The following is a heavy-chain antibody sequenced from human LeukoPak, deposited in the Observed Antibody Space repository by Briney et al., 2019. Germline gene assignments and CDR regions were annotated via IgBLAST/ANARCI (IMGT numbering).Heavy chain of an antibody. CDR2: ISYDGSNK. Sequence: GGSLGLSCAASGFTFSSYGMHWVRQAPGKGLEWVALISYDGSNKYFADSVKGRFTISRDNSKNTLYLQMHSLRAEDTAVYYCAKDNVAAAGRYFDYWCQGTLVTVSS. J-gene: IGHJ4*02. V-gene: IGHV3-30*18. CDR1: GFTFSSYG. CDR3: AKDNVAAAGRYFDY. D-gene: IGHD6-13*01.